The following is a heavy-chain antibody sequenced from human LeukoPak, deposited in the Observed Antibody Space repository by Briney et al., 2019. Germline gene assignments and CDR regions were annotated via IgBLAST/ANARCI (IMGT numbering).Heavy chain of an antibody. Sequence: GASVKVSCKASGYTFTGYYMHWVRQAPGQGLEWMGRINPNSGVTNYAQKFQGRVTMTRDTSISTAYMELSRLGSDDTAVYYCARGGALLWFGDPGGYYYGMDVWGQGTTVTVSS. V-gene: IGHV1-2*06. CDR2: INPNSGVT. CDR1: GYTFTGYY. CDR3: ARGGALLWFGDPGGYYYGMDV. D-gene: IGHD3-10*01. J-gene: IGHJ6*02.